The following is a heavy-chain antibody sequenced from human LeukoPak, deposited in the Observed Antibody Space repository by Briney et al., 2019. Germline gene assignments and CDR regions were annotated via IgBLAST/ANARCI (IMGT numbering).Heavy chain of an antibody. CDR2: IKPDGTEK. CDR1: GFTFSTYW. CDR3: ARGGIY. Sequence: GRSLRLSCATSGFTFSTYWMNWVRQAPGKGLEWVANIKPDGTEKYYVGSVQGRFTISRDNTKSSLYLQMNTLRGEDTAVYYCARGGIYWGQGTLVTVSS. J-gene: IGHJ4*02. D-gene: IGHD3-10*01. V-gene: IGHV3-7*01.